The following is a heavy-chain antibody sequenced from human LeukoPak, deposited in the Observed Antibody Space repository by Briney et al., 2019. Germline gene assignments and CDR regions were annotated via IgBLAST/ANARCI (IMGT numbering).Heavy chain of an antibody. CDR3: ARDGYTLYWYFDL. D-gene: IGHD5-24*01. J-gene: IGHJ2*01. CDR2: ISAYSGDT. CDR1: GYTFSSYG. Sequence: GASVKVSCKASGYTFSSYGISWVRQAPGQGLEWMGWISAYSGDTNYAQKLQGRVTMTTDTSTSIAYLGLRSLRSDDTAVYYCARDGYTLYWYFDLWGRGTLVTVSS. V-gene: IGHV1-18*01.